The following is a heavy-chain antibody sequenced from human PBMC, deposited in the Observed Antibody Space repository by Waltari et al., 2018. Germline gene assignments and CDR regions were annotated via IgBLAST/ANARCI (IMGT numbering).Heavy chain of an antibody. CDR2: IYHSGRT. CDR1: GYSISSGYY. J-gene: IGHJ5*02. D-gene: IGHD2-8*01. V-gene: IGHV4-38-2*01. CDR3: ARHGNWFDP. Sequence: QVQLQESGPGLVKPSETLSLTCAVSGYSISSGYYWGWIRQPPGKGLEWIGSIYHSGRTYYNPSLKSRVTISVDTSKNQFSLKLSSVTAADTAVYYCARHGNWFDPWGQGTLVTVSS.